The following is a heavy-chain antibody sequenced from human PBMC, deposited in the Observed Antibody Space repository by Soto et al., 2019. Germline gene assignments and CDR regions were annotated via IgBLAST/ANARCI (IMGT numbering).Heavy chain of an antibody. CDR2: ISQRGNT. D-gene: IGHD6-6*01. Sequence: SETLSLTCSIYSGSFSGYYWRWIRQPPGKGLEGIGEISQRGNTNYIPSLKIRVSISIDTSKKQFSLSLASVSAADTAVYYCARAPKVSGSSQTRPDFWRQGTLVTSPQ. J-gene: IGHJ4*02. V-gene: IGHV4-34*01. CDR3: ARAPKVSGSSQTRPDF. CDR1: SGSFSGYY.